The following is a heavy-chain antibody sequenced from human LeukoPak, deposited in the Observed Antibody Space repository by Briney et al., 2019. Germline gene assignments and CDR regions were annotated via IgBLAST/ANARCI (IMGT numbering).Heavy chain of an antibody. Sequence: GGSLRLSCAASGFTFSNYGMSWLRQATGKGLEWVSAITGSGDDAYYADSVHGRFTMSRDNSKSTLYLQVSSLRVEDTAVYYCAKESRGSSPEFWGQGTLVTVSS. D-gene: IGHD1-26*01. V-gene: IGHV3-23*01. J-gene: IGHJ1*01. CDR3: AKESRGSSPEF. CDR2: ITGSGDDA. CDR1: GFTFSNYG.